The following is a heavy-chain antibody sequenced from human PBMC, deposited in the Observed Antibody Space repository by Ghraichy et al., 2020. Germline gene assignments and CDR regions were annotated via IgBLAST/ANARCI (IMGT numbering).Heavy chain of an antibody. CDR2: IYHSGST. J-gene: IGHJ6*02. CDR3: ATLRVITFGGVIARPYGMDV. Sequence: SETLSLTCAVSGGSISSSNWWSWVRQPPGKGLEWIGEIYHSGSTNYNPSLKSRVTISVDKSKNQFSLKLSSVTAADTAVYYCATLRVITFGGVIARPYGMDVWGQGTTVTVSS. CDR1: GGSISSSNW. D-gene: IGHD3-16*02. V-gene: IGHV4-4*02.